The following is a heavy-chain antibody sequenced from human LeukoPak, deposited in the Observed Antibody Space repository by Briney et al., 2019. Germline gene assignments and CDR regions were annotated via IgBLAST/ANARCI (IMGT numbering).Heavy chain of an antibody. CDR3: ARVGYHYPFDY. D-gene: IGHD5-12*01. J-gene: IGHJ4*02. Sequence: SETLSLTCAVYGGSFSGYYWSWIRQPPGKGLEWIGEINHSGSTNYNPSLKSRVTISVDTSKNQFSLKLSSVTAADTAVYYCARVGYHYPFDYWGQGTLVTVSS. CDR1: GGSFSGYY. V-gene: IGHV4-34*01. CDR2: INHSGST.